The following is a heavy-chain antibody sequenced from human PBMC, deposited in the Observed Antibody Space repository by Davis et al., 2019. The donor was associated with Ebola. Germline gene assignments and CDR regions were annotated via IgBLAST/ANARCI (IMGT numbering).Heavy chain of an antibody. D-gene: IGHD3-22*01. CDR2: INPNSGGT. J-gene: IGHJ4*02. CDR1: GYTFTGYY. CDR3: AREAPYYYDSSATFDY. V-gene: IGHV1-2*06. Sequence: ASVKVSCKASGYTFTGYYMHWVRQAPGQGLEWMGRINPNSGGTNYAQKFQGRVTMTRDTSISTAYMELSRLRSDDTAVYYCAREAPYYYDSSATFDYWGQGTLVTVSS.